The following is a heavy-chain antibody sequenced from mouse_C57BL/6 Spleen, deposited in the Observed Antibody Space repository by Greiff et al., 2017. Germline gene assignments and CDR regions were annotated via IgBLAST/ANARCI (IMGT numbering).Heavy chain of an antibody. CDR2: ISYDGSN. J-gene: IGHJ1*03. Sequence: EVQLMESGPGLVKPSQSLSLTCSVTGYSITSGYYWNWIRQFPGNKLEWMGYISYDGSNNYNPSLKNRISITRDTSKNQFFLKLNAVTTEDTATYYCARGYDYERNWYFDVWGTGTTVTVSS. CDR1: GYSITSGYY. D-gene: IGHD2-4*01. V-gene: IGHV3-6*01. CDR3: ARGYDYERNWYFDV.